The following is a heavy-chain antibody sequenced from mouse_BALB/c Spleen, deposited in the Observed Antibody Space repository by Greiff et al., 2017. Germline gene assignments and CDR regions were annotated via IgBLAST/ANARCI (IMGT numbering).Heavy chain of an antibody. V-gene: IGHV1S137*01. D-gene: IGHD1-2*01. CDR1: GYTFTDYA. CDR2: ISTYSGDA. Sequence: QVQLQQSGAELVRPGVSVTISCKGSGYTFTDYAMHWVKQSHAKSLEWIGVISTYSGDASYNQKFKGKATMTVDKSSSTAYMELARLTSEDSAIYYCARNYGDHWYFEVWGAGTTVTVSA. CDR3: ARNYGDHWYFEV. J-gene: IGHJ1*01.